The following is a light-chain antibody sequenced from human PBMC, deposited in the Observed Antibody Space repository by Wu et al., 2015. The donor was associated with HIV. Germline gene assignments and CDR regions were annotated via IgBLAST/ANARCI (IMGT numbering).Light chain of an antibody. V-gene: IGKV3-15*01. J-gene: IGKJ4*01. CDR3: QQYNNWPLT. Sequence: EVVMTQSPATLSVSPGGRVTLSCRASQSVSSNLAWYQQKPDQTPRLLIYGSSTRTTNIPARFSGSGSGTEFTLTISSMQSEDFAVYYCQQYNNWPLTFGGGTKVEIK. CDR1: QSVSSN. CDR2: GSS.